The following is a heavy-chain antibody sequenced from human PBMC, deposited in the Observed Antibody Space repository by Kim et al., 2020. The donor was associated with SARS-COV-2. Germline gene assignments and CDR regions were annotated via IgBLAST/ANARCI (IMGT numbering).Heavy chain of an antibody. CDR1: GGSISSGGYS. CDR3: ARGLSHYFDY. J-gene: IGHJ4*02. CDR2: IYHSGST. Sequence: SETLSLTCAVSGGSISSGGYSWSWIRQPPGKGLEWIGYIYHSGSTYYNPSLKSRVTISVDRSKNQFSLKLSSVTAADTAVYYCARGLSHYFDYWGQGTLVTVSS. V-gene: IGHV4-30-2*01.